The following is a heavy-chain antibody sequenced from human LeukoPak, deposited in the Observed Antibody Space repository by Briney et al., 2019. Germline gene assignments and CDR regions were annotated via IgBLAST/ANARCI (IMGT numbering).Heavy chain of an antibody. CDR3: ARVRRLGPTDFDY. CDR1: GGSISSSSYY. J-gene: IGHJ4*02. V-gene: IGHV4-39*07. Sequence: SETLSLTCTVSGGSISSSSYYWGWIRQPPGKGLEWIGSIYYSGSTYYNPSLKSRVTISVDTSKNQFSLKLSSVTAADTAVYYCARVRRLGPTDFDYWGQGTLVTVSS. D-gene: IGHD3-16*01. CDR2: IYYSGST.